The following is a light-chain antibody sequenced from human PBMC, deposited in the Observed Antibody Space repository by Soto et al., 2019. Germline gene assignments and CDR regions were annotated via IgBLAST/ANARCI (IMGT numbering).Light chain of an antibody. CDR3: SSYAGSNYV. V-gene: IGLV2-8*01. CDR1: SSDVGGYNY. J-gene: IGLJ1*01. CDR2: EVS. Sequence: QSVLTQPPSASGSPGQSVTISCTGTSSDVGGYNYVSWYQQHPGEAPKLMIYEVSQRPSGVPDRFSGSKSGNTASLTVSGLQAEDEADYYCSSYAGSNYVFGTGTKVTVL.